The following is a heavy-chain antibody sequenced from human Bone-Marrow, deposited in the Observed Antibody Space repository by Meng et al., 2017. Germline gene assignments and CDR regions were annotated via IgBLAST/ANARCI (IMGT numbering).Heavy chain of an antibody. Sequence: GGSLRLSCAASGFTFISYGMHWVRQAPGKGLEWVAVIWYDGSNKYYADSVKGRFTISRDNSKNTQDLQMSSLRAEVTAVYYCARDDYEGRGFDCWGQGTLVTVSS. CDR2: IWYDGSNK. V-gene: IGHV3-33*01. D-gene: IGHD4-17*01. J-gene: IGHJ4*02. CDR1: GFTFISYG. CDR3: ARDDYEGRGFDC.